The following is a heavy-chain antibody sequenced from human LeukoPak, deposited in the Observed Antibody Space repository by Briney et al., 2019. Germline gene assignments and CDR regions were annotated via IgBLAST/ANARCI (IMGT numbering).Heavy chain of an antibody. Sequence: SETLSLTCTVSGGSISNYYWSWVRQPPGKGLEWIGYIYYSGSTNYNPSLKSRVTISVDTSKNQFSLKLSSVTAADTAVYYCARLMLDDSSGYYYLDYWGQGTLVTVSS. CDR1: GGSISNYY. V-gene: IGHV4-59*08. D-gene: IGHD3-22*01. J-gene: IGHJ4*02. CDR3: ARLMLDDSSGYYYLDY. CDR2: IYYSGST.